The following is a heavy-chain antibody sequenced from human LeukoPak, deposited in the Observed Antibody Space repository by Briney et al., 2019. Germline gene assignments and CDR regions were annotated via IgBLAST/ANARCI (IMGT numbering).Heavy chain of an antibody. D-gene: IGHD5-12*01. Sequence: GGSLRLSCTASGFTFVDYAMSWFRQAPGKGLEWVGFIRSKAYGGTTEYAASVKGRFTISRDDSKSIAYLQMNSLKTEDPAVYYCSRGSGYARYWFDPWGQGTLVTVSS. V-gene: IGHV3-49*03. J-gene: IGHJ5*02. CDR3: SRGSGYARYWFDP. CDR2: IRSKAYGGTT. CDR1: GFTFVDYA.